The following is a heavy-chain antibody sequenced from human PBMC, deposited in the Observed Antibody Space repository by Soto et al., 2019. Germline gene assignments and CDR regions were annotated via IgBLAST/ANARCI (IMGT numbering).Heavy chain of an antibody. J-gene: IGHJ3*02. CDR1: GYSFSSYS. Sequence: QVQLVESGGGVVQPGRSLRLSCAASGYSFSSYSMHWVRQAPGKGLEWVAVISPDANYRSHADSVKGRFTISRDNSKSTLSLQMNSPRTEDTAIYYCVKVHWIAGTCHWRDAFDSWGQGTMPTVSS. CDR3: VKVHWIAGTCHWRDAFDS. V-gene: IGHV3-30*18. CDR2: ISPDANYR. D-gene: IGHD2-21*01.